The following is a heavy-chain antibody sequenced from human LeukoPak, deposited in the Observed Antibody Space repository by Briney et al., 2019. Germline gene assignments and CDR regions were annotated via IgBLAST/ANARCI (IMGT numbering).Heavy chain of an antibody. D-gene: IGHD5-24*01. CDR2: IKSKTDGGTT. CDR1: GFTFSNAW. CDR3: TTDLSDGYNLFDY. V-gene: IGHV3-15*01. J-gene: IGHJ4*02. Sequence: TAGGSLRLSCAASGFTFSNAWMSWVRQAPGKGLEWVGRIKSKTDGGTTDYAAPVKGRFTISRDDSKNTLYLQMNSLKTEDTVVYYCTTDLSDGYNLFDYWGQGTLATVSS.